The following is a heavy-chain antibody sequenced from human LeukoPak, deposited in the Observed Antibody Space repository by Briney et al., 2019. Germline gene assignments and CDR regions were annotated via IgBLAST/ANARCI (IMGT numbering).Heavy chain of an antibody. CDR2: IIPIFGTA. V-gene: IGHV1-69*13. J-gene: IGHJ4*02. D-gene: IGHD3-22*01. CDR1: GGTFSSYA. Sequence: EASVKVSCKASGGTFSSYAISWVRQAPGQGLEWMGGIIPIFGTANYAQKFQGRVTITADESTSTAYMELSSLRSEDTAVYYCARDHPHPYYYDSSGYPPYFDYWGQGTLVTVSS. CDR3: ARDHPHPYYYDSSGYPPYFDY.